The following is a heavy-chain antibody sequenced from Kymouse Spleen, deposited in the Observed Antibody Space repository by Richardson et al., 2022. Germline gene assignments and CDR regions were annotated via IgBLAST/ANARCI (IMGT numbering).Heavy chain of an antibody. J-gene: IGHJ4*02. CDR2: INHSGST. Sequence: QVQLQQWGAGLLKPSETLSLTCAVYGGSFSGYYWSWIRQPPGKGLEWIGEINHSGSTNYNPSLKSRVTISVDTSKNQFSLKLSSVTAADTAVYYCARGGVTTYYFDYWGQGTLVTVSS. V-gene: IGHV4-34*01. CDR1: GGSFSGYY. D-gene: IGHD4-11,IGHD4-11*01. CDR3: ARGGVTTYYFDY.